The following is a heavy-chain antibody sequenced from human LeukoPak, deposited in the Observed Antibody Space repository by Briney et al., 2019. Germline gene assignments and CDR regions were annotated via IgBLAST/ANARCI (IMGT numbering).Heavy chain of an antibody. Sequence: GGPLRLSCAASGFTVSSNYMSWVRQAPGKGLEWVSVIYSGGSAYYADSVKGRFTISRDNSKNTLYLQMNSLRAEDTAVYYCAREGHYGALDIWGQGTMVTVSS. CDR3: AREGHYGALDI. CDR2: IYSGGSA. V-gene: IGHV3-66*01. J-gene: IGHJ3*02. D-gene: IGHD3-10*01. CDR1: GFTVSSNY.